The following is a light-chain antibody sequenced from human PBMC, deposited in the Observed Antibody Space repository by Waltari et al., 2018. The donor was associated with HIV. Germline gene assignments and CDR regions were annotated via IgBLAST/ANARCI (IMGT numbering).Light chain of an antibody. J-gene: IGLJ2*01. CDR2: GVY. Sequence: QSALTQPASVSRSPGQSTTISRAGTTSDIGIFDPVSWYQPHPGRAPQLMIFGVYSRPSGVSSRFSGSKSGNTASLTISGLQAEDEANYYCCSYTAIHTLIFGGGTKLTVL. V-gene: IGLV2-14*01. CDR3: CSYTAIHTLI. CDR1: TSDIGIFDP.